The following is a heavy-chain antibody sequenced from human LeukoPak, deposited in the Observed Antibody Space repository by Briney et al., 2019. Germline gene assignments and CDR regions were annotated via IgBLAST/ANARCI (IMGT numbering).Heavy chain of an antibody. J-gene: IGHJ6*04. CDR1: GFTFSSYA. Sequence: PGGSLRLSCAGSGFTFSSYAMTWVRQAPGKGLEYVSFIGSSGDSTYYADSVKGRFTISRDNAKNSLYLQMNSLRAEDTAVYYCAELGITMIGGVWGKGTTVTISS. CDR2: IGSSGDST. CDR3: AELGITMIGGV. V-gene: IGHV3-48*03. D-gene: IGHD3-10*02.